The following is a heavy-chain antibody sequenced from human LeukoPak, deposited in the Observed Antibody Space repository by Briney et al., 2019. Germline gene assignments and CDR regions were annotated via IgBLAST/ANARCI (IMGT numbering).Heavy chain of an antibody. CDR3: ARDQITMVRGVIQSDY. D-gene: IGHD3-10*01. J-gene: IGHJ4*02. V-gene: IGHV1-18*04. Sequence: ASVKVSCKASGYTFTSYGISWVRQPPGQGLEWMGWISAYNGNTNYAQKLQGRVTMTTDTSTSTAYMELRSLRSDDTAVYYCARDQITMVRGVIQSDYWGQGTLVTVSS. CDR1: GYTFTSYG. CDR2: ISAYNGNT.